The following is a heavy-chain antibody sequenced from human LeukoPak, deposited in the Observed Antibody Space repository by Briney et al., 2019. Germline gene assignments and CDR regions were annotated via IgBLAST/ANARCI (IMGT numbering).Heavy chain of an antibody. D-gene: IGHD6-19*01. J-gene: IGHJ4*02. CDR2: IYYSGST. Sequence: SETLSLTCTVSGGSISSSSYYWGWIRQPPGKGLEWIGSIYYSGSTYYNPSLKSRVTMSVDTSKNQFSLKLSSVTAADTAVYYCARSSGWDYFDYWGQGTLVTVSS. CDR1: GGSISSSSYY. CDR3: ARSSGWDYFDY. V-gene: IGHV4-39*07.